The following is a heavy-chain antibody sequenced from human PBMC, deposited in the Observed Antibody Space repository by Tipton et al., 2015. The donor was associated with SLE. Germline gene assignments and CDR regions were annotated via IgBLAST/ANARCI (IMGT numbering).Heavy chain of an antibody. D-gene: IGHD3-10*01. V-gene: IGHV4-34*01. CDR3: ARIQVLYYYGSGSYVFDI. CDR1: GGSFRGYS. CDR2: ISHTGSP. J-gene: IGHJ4*02. Sequence: LRLSCAVYGGSFRGYSWGWVRQAPGKGLEWIGEISHTGSPNYNPSLKSRVTISIDTSKNHFSLTLNSVIAADTAVYFCARIQVLYYYGSGSYVFDIWGQGSLVTVSS.